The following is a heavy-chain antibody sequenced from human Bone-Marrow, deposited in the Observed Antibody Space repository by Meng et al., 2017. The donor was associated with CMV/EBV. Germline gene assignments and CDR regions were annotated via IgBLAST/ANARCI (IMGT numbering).Heavy chain of an antibody. Sequence: SETLSLTCAVYGGSFSGYYWSWIRQPPGKGLEWIGYIYHSGYTNYNPSLKSRVTISVDTSKNQFSLKLSSVTAADTAVYYCARDLKDSSGWYYFDYWGQGTLVTVSS. J-gene: IGHJ4*02. V-gene: IGHV4-59*01. CDR1: GGSFSGYY. D-gene: IGHD6-19*01. CDR2: IYHSGYT. CDR3: ARDLKDSSGWYYFDY.